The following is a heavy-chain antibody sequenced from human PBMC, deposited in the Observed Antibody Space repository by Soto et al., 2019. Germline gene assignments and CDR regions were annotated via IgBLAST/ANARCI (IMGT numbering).Heavy chain of an antibody. CDR1: GFTFSSYT. CDR3: AKYYGPSSCYSGFDT. V-gene: IGHV3-23*01. D-gene: IGHD2-2*02. Sequence: EVQLLESGGGLVQPGGSLRLSCAASGFTFSSYTMSWVRQAPGKGLEWVSSISNSGAGTYYADSVKGRFTISRDNSKNTLFLQMSSLRAEDTALYYCAKYYGPSSCYSGFDTWGQGTLVTVSS. CDR2: ISNSGAGT. J-gene: IGHJ5*02.